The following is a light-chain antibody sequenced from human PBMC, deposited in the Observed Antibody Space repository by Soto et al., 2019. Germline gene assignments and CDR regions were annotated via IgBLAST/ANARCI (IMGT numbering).Light chain of an antibody. CDR3: QQYHSYWT. CDR2: DAS. CDR1: QSISSW. V-gene: IGKV1-5*01. Sequence: DIQMTQSPSTLSASVGERVTITCRASQSISSWLAWYQQKPGKAPKLLIYDASSLESRVPSRFSGSGSGTEFTLTISSLQTDDFSTYYCQQYHSYWTFGQGTKWIS. J-gene: IGKJ1*01.